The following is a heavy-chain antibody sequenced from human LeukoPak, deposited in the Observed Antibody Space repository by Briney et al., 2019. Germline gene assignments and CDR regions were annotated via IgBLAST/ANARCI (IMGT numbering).Heavy chain of an antibody. CDR2: VGTAGDT. Sequence: GGSLRLSCAASGFTFSSYGMHWVRQATGKGLEWVSSVGTAGDTDYPGSVKGRFTISRENAKNSLYLQMDSLRPEDTAVYYCAREVYGGNQDAFDIWGQGTMVSVSS. CDR3: AREVYGGNQDAFDI. D-gene: IGHD4-23*01. V-gene: IGHV3-13*01. J-gene: IGHJ3*02. CDR1: GFTFSSYG.